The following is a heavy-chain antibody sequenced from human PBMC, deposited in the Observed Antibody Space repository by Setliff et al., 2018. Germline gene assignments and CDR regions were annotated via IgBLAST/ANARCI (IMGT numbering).Heavy chain of an antibody. CDR1: GFTFSIYS. CDR3: ARGHCTTISCFLDH. V-gene: IGHV3-48*04. CDR2: ISSGSISTT. J-gene: IGHJ4*02. Sequence: GGSLRLSCAASGFTFSIYSMNWLRQAPGKGLEWVSYISSGSISTTHYADSVRGRFTISRDNAKNSLYLQLDSLRPDDTAFYYCARGHCTTISCFLDHWGQGIMVTVSS. D-gene: IGHD2-8*01.